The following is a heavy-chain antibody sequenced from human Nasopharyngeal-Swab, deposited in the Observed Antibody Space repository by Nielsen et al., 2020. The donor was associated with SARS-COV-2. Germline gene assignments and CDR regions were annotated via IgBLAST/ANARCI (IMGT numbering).Heavy chain of an antibody. CDR3: ARDNSRGGNYAGVYYFDY. V-gene: IGHV3-9*01. D-gene: IGHD1-7*01. CDR1: GFTFDDYA. CDR2: ISWNSGSI. J-gene: IGHJ4*02. Sequence: SLKISCAASGFTFDDYAMHWVRQAPGKGLEWVSGISWNSGSIGYADSVKGRFTISRDKSKNTLYLQMNSLRAEDTAVYYCARDNSRGGNYAGVYYFDYWGQGTLVTVSS.